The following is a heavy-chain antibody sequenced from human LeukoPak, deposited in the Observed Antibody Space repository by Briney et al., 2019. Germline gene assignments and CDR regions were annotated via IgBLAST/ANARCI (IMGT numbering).Heavy chain of an antibody. V-gene: IGHV3-30-3*01. CDR2: ISYDGSNK. D-gene: IGHD3-10*01. CDR1: GFTFSSYA. Sequence: QAGGSLRLSCAASGFTFSSYAMHWVRQAPGKGLEWVAVISYDGSNKYYADSVKGRFTISRDNSKNTLYLQMNSLRAEDTAVYYCARDLGRYGSGSSTSWGFDYWGQGTLVTVSS. CDR3: ARDLGRYGSGSSTSWGFDY. J-gene: IGHJ4*02.